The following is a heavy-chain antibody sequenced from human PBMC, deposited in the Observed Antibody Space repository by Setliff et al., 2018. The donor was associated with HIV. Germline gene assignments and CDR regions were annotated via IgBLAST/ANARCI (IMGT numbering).Heavy chain of an antibody. J-gene: IGHJ4*01. CDR1: GFTFNTYA. V-gene: IGHV3-30*04. CDR2: ISYDGSHK. Sequence: RLSCAASGFTFNTYAMHWVRQAPGKGLEWVATISYDGSHKDFADSVKGRFTISRDNSKNTMFLQMNSLTTEDTAFYYCAREILATIGFDYWGRGTLVTVSS. CDR3: AREILATIGFDY. D-gene: IGHD5-12*01.